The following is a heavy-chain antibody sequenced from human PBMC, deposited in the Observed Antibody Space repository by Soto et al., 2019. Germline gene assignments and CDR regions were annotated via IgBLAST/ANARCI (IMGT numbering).Heavy chain of an antibody. Sequence: VGSLRLSCGASGSTFSSYAMSWVRQAPGKGLEWVSAISDSGGSTYYADSMKGRFTISRDNSKNTLYLQMNSLRAEDTAIYYCAKDLTSTSRTPELWGQGTLLTVSS. V-gene: IGHV3-23*01. CDR3: AKDLTSTSRTPEL. CDR2: ISDSGGST. J-gene: IGHJ4*02. CDR1: GSTFSSYA. D-gene: IGHD2-2*01.